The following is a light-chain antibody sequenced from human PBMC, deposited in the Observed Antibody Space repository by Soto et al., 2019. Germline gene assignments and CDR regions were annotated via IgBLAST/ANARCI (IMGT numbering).Light chain of an antibody. J-gene: IGKJ2*01. Sequence: EIVLTQSPGTLSLSPGERATLSCRASQSVSSSSLAWYQQKPGQAPRLLIYGASNRATDIPDRFSGSGSGTDFSFTISRLEPEDFAVYYWQQSGSSPPKYTFGQGTKVEIK. V-gene: IGKV3-20*01. CDR1: QSVSSSS. CDR3: QQSGSSPPKYT. CDR2: GAS.